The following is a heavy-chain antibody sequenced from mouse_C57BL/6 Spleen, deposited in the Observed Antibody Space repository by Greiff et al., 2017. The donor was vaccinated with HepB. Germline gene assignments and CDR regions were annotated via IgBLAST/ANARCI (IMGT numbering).Heavy chain of an antibody. CDR3: AREVYYAMDY. CDR2: INYDGSST. J-gene: IGHJ4*01. CDR1: GFTFSDYY. V-gene: IGHV5-16*01. Sequence: EVHLVESEGGLVQPGSSIKLSCTASGFTFSDYYMAWVRQVPEKGLEWVANINYDGSSTYYLDSLKSRFIISRDNAKNILYLQMSSLKSEDTATSYCAREVYYAMDYWGQGTSVTVSS.